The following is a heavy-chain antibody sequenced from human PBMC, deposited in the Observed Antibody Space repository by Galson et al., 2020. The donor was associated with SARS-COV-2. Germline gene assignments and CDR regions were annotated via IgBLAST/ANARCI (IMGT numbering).Heavy chain of an antibody. CDR1: GFSLSTSGMR. J-gene: IGHJ4*02. D-gene: IGHD3-22*01. CDR2: IDWDDDK. Sequence: SGPTLVKPTQTLTLTCTFSGFSLSTSGMRVSWIRQPPGKALEWLARIDWDDDKFYSTSLKTRLTISKDTSKNQVVLTMTNMDPVDTATYYCARSYDSSAPFDYWGQGTLGTVSA. CDR3: ARSYDSSAPFDY. V-gene: IGHV2-70*04.